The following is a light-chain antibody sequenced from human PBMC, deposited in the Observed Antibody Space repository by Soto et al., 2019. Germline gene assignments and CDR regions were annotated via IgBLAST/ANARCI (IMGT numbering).Light chain of an antibody. CDR3: QQLNTYPVT. CDR2: AAS. CDR1: QGISSY. J-gene: IGKJ4*01. Sequence: IQLTQSPSSLSASVGDSVTITCRASQGISSYLAWYQQKPGKAPKILIYAASTLQSGVPYRFSGSGSGTHFTLVISRLQPEDFATYYCQQLNTYPVTCGGGTKVDIK. V-gene: IGKV1-9*01.